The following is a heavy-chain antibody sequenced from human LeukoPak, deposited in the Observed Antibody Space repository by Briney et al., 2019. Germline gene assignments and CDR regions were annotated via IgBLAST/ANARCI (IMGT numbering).Heavy chain of an antibody. D-gene: IGHD3-22*01. CDR3: SRSAYYDGSGNFYDY. Sequence: PGGSLRLSCEASGFTVSSNYMSWVRQAPGKGLVWVSRIASDGGSATTYADSVKGRFTISRDNAKNTLYLQMNGLRAEDTAVYYCSRSAYYDGSGNFYDYWGQGTLVTVSS. CDR1: GFTVSSNY. J-gene: IGHJ4*02. V-gene: IGHV3-74*01. CDR2: IASDGGSAT.